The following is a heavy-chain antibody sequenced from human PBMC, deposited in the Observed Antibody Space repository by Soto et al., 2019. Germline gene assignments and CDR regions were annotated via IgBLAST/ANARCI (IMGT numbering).Heavy chain of an antibody. V-gene: IGHV3-30*18. D-gene: IGHD3-3*01. CDR3: AKDRAGDIYVAARSGLDY. CDR2: ISYDGSNK. CDR1: GFTFFSYG. Sequence: QVQLVESGGGVVQPGRSLRLSCAASGFTFFSYGMHWVRQAPGKGLEWVAVISYDGSNKYYGDSVKGRFTISRDNSKNTLYLQMNSLRADDTAVYYCAKDRAGDIYVAARSGLDYWGQGTLDTVSS. J-gene: IGHJ4*02.